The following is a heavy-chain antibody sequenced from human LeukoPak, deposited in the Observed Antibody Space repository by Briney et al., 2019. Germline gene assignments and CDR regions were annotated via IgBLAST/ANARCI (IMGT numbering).Heavy chain of an antibody. Sequence: SETLSLTCTASGGSISSYYWSWIRQPPGKGLEWIGYIYYSGSTNYNPSLKSRVTISVDTSKNQFSLKLSSVTAADTAVYYCARSRGWSYDAFDIWGQGTMVTVSS. CDR1: GGSISSYY. J-gene: IGHJ3*02. CDR3: ARSRGWSYDAFDI. CDR2: IYYSGST. D-gene: IGHD6-19*01. V-gene: IGHV4-59*01.